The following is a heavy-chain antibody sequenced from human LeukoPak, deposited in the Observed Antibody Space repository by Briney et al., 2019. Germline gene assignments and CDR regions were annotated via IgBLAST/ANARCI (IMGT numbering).Heavy chain of an antibody. CDR3: ARVPLVGWFGESYSDY. CDR1: GFTFSSYS. J-gene: IGHJ4*02. Sequence: GGSLRLSCAASGFTFSSYSMNWVRQAPGKGLEWVSYISSSSSTIYYADSVKGRFTISRDNAKNSLYLQMNSLRAEDTAVYYCARVPLVGWFGESYSDYWGQGTLVTVSS. V-gene: IGHV3-48*04. D-gene: IGHD3-10*01. CDR2: ISSSSSTI.